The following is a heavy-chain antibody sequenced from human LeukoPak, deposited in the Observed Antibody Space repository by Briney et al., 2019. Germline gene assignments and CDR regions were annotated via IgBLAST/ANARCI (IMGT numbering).Heavy chain of an antibody. J-gene: IGHJ4*02. CDR2: ISSGSGYI. Sequence: PGGSLRLSCAASGFTFSTYSMNWVRQAPGKGLEWVSSISSGSGYIDYEDSVKGRFTISRDNPRNSLHLQMNSLRADDTAVYYCARGGPEWPLVYWGQGTLVTVSS. CDR3: ARGGPEWPLVY. D-gene: IGHD3-3*01. V-gene: IGHV3-21*01. CDR1: GFTFSTYS.